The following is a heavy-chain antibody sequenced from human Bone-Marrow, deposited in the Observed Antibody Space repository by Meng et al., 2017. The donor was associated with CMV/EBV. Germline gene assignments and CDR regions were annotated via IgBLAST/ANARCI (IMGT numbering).Heavy chain of an antibody. CDR2: ISGSGLTT. CDR3: ARDCCSSTSYTNNFDY. V-gene: IGHV3-23*01. D-gene: IGHD2-2*01. CDR1: GFPFSSYV. J-gene: IGHJ4*02. Sequence: GESLKISCAASGFPFSSYVMSWVRQAPGKGLEWVSAISGSGLTTYYTDSVKGRFTISRDNSKNTLYLQLNSLRADDTAVYYCARDCCSSTSYTNNFDYWGQGTLVTVSS.